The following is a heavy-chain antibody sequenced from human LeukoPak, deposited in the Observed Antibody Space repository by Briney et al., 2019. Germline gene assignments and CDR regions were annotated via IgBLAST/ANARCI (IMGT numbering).Heavy chain of an antibody. V-gene: IGHV4-59*08. Sequence: SETLSLTCTVSGGSISSYYWSWIRQPPGKGLEWIWYIYYSGSTNYNPSLKSRVTISVDTSKNQFSLKLSSVTAADTAVYYCARHGLYGSGSYEDYWGQGTLVTVSS. CDR2: IYYSGST. J-gene: IGHJ4*02. CDR1: GGSISSYY. CDR3: ARHGLYGSGSYEDY. D-gene: IGHD3-10*01.